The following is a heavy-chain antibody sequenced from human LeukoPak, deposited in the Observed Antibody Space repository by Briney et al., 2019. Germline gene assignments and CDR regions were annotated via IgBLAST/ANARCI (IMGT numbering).Heavy chain of an antibody. J-gene: IGHJ4*02. Sequence: ASVKVSCKASGYTFTSYGISWVRQAPGQGLEWMGWISAYNGNTNYAQKLQGRVTMTRDTSTSTVYTELSSLRSEDTAVYYCAREGMARYCSGGSCYSGVDGEIDYWGQGTLVTVSS. D-gene: IGHD2-15*01. CDR1: GYTFTSYG. CDR3: AREGMARYCSGGSCYSGVDGEIDY. CDR2: ISAYNGNT. V-gene: IGHV1-18*01.